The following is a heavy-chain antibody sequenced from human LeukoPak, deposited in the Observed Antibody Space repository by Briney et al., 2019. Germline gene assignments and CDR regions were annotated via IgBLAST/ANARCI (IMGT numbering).Heavy chain of an antibody. V-gene: IGHV1-69*13. J-gene: IGHJ5*02. CDR1: GGTFSSYA. CDR2: IIPIFGTA. D-gene: IGHD6-13*01. CDR3: ARDVAAAGTRDNWFDP. Sequence: SVKVSCKASGGTFSSYAISWVRQAPGQGPEWMGGIIPIFGTANYAQKFQGRVTITADESTSTAYMELSSLRSEDTAVYYCARDVAAAGTRDNWFDPWGQGTLVTVSS.